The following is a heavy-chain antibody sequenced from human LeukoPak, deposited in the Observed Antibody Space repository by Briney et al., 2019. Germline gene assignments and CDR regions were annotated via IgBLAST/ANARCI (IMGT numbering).Heavy chain of an antibody. J-gene: IGHJ4*02. D-gene: IGHD3-22*01. CDR1: GFTFSSYA. Sequence: GGSLRLSCAASGFTFSSYAMSWVRQAPGKGLEWVSAISGSGGSTYYADSVKGRFTISGDNSKNTLYLQMNSLRAEDTAVYYCAKVFDYYDSSGYYYFDYWGQGTLVTVSS. CDR2: ISGSGGST. CDR3: AKVFDYYDSSGYYYFDY. V-gene: IGHV3-23*01.